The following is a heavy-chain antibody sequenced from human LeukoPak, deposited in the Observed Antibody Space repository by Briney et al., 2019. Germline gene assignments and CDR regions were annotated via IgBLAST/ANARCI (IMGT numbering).Heavy chain of an antibody. V-gene: IGHV3-21*01. CDR3: ARDKKSSPPFDY. CDR1: GFTFSSYS. J-gene: IGHJ4*02. Sequence: GGSLRLSCAASGFTFSSYSINWVRQAPGKGLDWVSSISSSSSYIYYADSVKGRFTISRDNAKNSLYLQMNSLRAEDTAVYYCARDKKSSPPFDYWGQGTLVTVSS. CDR2: ISSSSSYI.